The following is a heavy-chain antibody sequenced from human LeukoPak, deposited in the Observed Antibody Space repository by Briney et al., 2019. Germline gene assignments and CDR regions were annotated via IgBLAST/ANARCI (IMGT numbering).Heavy chain of an antibody. J-gene: IGHJ3*02. D-gene: IGHD2-15*01. Sequence: GGSLRLSCAASGFTFSSYSMNWVRQAPGKGLGWVSSISSSSSYIYYADSVKGRFTISRDNAKNSLYLQMNSLRAEDTAVYYRARKCSGGSCYSVLEYAFDIWGQGTMVTVSS. CDR2: ISSSSSYI. V-gene: IGHV3-21*01. CDR3: ARKCSGGSCYSVLEYAFDI. CDR1: GFTFSSYS.